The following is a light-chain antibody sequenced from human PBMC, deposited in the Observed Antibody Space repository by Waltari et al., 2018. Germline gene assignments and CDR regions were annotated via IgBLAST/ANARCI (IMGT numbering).Light chain of an antibody. CDR1: SPNIGSNF. J-gene: IGLJ1*01. V-gene: IGLV1-44*01. CDR3: AAWDDSLNGYV. CDR2: NNT. Sequence: QSVLTQPPSASGPPGKRVIISCPGSSPNIGSNFVSWYQQLPGTAPKLRINNNTQRPSGVPDRFSASKSGTSASLAISGLQSEDEADYYCAAWDDSLNGYVFGTGTKVTV.